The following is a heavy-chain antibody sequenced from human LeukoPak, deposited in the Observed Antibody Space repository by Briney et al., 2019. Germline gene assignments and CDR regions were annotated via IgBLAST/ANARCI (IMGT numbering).Heavy chain of an antibody. D-gene: IGHD6-13*01. CDR3: ARGPPAADPNWFDP. Sequence: ATVKVSCKASGYTFTGYYMHWVRQAPGQGLEWMGWINPNSGGTNYAQKFQGRVTMTRDTSISTAYMELSRLRSDDTAVYYCARGPPAADPNWFDPWGQGTLVTVSS. J-gene: IGHJ5*02. CDR2: INPNSGGT. CDR1: GYTFTGYY. V-gene: IGHV1-2*02.